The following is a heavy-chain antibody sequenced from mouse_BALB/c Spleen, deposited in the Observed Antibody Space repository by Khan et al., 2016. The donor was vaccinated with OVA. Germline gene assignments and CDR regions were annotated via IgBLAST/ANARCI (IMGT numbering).Heavy chain of an antibody. Sequence: QVQLKQSGPELVKPGASVKMSCKASGYIFTDYIISWVKQRTGQGLEWIGEMYPGSGSTYYNEKFKGKATLPSDKSSNTAYMQLSSLTSEDSAVYFCARFETTVADYWGQGTTLTVSS. D-gene: IGHD1-1*01. CDR1: GYIFTDYI. CDR2: MYPGSGST. V-gene: IGHV1-77*01. J-gene: IGHJ2*01. CDR3: ARFETTVADY.